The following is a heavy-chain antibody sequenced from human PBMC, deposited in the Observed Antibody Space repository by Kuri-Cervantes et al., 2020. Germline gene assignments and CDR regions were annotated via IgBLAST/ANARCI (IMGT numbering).Heavy chain of an antibody. J-gene: IGHJ4*02. D-gene: IGHD3-22*01. Sequence: SVKVSYKPSGYTFSIYAITWVRQAPGQGLEWMGWINPNDDNTNHAQILQGRVTMTTDTSTSTAYMELRSLRSDHTAVYYCATSPMGRSGYYPDYWGQGTLVTVSS. CDR2: INPNDDNT. CDR1: GYTFSIYA. V-gene: IGHV1-18*01. CDR3: ATSPMGRSGYYPDY.